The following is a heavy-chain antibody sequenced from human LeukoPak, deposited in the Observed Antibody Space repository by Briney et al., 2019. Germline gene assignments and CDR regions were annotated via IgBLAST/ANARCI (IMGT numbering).Heavy chain of an antibody. D-gene: IGHD6-25*01. V-gene: IGHV4-59*11. CDR1: GDSISSHS. J-gene: IGHJ5*02. CDR2: IYYSGIT. Sequence: SETLSLTCTVSGDSISSHSWSWLRQPPGRGLEWIGNIYYSGITNYNPSLKSRVTISVDTSKNQFPLRLSSVTAADTAVYYCAREADNSARWFDPWGQGTLVTVSS. CDR3: AREADNSARWFDP.